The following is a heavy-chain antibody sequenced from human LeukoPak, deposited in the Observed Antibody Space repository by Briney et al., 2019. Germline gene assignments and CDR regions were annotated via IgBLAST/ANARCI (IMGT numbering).Heavy chain of an antibody. CDR2: ISTYNRNT. V-gene: IGHV1-18*01. D-gene: IGHD2-15*01. CDR1: GYTFTRYC. J-gene: IGHJ6*02. Sequence: ASVRVSCKASGYTFTRYCISWVRQAPGHGLEWMGWISTYNRNTNYAQKLQGRVTMTTDTSTSTAYMELRSLRSDDTAVYFCARGGGVVAATLDYYYGMDVWGQGTTVTVSS. CDR3: ARGGGVVAATLDYYYGMDV.